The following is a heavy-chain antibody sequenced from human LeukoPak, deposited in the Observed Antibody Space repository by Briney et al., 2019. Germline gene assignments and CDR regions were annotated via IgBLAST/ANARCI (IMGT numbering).Heavy chain of an antibody. Sequence: SETLSLTCTVSGGSISSSSYHWGWIRQPPGKGLEWIGSIYYSGSTYYNPSLKSRVTISVDTSKNQFSLKLSSVTAADTAVYYCARLGIGGSYYFDYWGQGTLVTVSS. J-gene: IGHJ4*02. CDR1: GGSISSSSYH. D-gene: IGHD1-26*01. CDR3: ARLGIGGSYYFDY. V-gene: IGHV4-39*01. CDR2: IYYSGST.